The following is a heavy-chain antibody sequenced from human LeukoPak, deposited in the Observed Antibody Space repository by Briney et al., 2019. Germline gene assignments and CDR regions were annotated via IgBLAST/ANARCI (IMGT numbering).Heavy chain of an antibody. J-gene: IGHJ4*02. CDR3: ASDVDTAMAPSN. Sequence: SETLSLTCTVSGVSISSGSYYWSWIRQPAGKGLEWIGRIYTSGSTNYNPSLKSRVTISVDTSKNQFPLKLSSVTAADTAVYYCASDVDTAMAPSNWGQGTLVTVSS. D-gene: IGHD5-18*01. CDR2: IYTSGST. CDR1: GVSISSGSYY. V-gene: IGHV4-61*02.